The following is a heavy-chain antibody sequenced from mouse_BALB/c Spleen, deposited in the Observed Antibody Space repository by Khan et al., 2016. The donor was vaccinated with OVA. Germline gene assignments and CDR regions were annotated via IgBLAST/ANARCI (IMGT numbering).Heavy chain of an antibody. CDR2: IWGDGST. CDR3: ARAYYGNDREAMDY. J-gene: IGHJ4*01. V-gene: IGHV2-6-7*01. Sequence: QVQLKESGPGLVAPSQSLSITCTVSGFSLTGYGVNWVRQPPGKGLEWMGMIWGDGSTEYNSALKSRLSISKDNSKSPVFLKMNSLQTDETAMYYWARAYYGNDREAMDYWGQGTSVTVPS. CDR1: GFSLTGYG. D-gene: IGHD2-9*01.